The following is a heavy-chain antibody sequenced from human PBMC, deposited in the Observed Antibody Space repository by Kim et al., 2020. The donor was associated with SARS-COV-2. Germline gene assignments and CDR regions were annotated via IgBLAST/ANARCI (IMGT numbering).Heavy chain of an antibody. CDR3: VHREGRENYYNDFDY. Sequence: SGPTLLNPTQTLTLTCMFSGFSITTSGVGVGWIRQPPGKALEWLALIYWDDDKRYRPSLERRLTITKDISRNEVVLTMTDMDPVDTGTYYCVHREGRENYYNDFDYWGQGTLVTVSS. CDR1: GFSITTSGVG. V-gene: IGHV2-5*02. CDR2: IYWDDDK. D-gene: IGHD3-10*01. J-gene: IGHJ4*02.